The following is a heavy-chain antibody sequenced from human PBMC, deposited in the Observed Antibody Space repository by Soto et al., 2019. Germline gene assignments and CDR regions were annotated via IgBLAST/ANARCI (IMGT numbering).Heavy chain of an antibody. Sequence: QVQLVESGGGLVKPGRSLRLSCAASGFTFSDYYMTWIRQAPGKGLEWISYISASGGNINYADSLKGQFTISRDNAKNSLYLQMNSLKTEDTAVYYCARWRRYGVDVWGQGTTVTVSS. D-gene: IGHD5-12*01. V-gene: IGHV3-11*01. CDR3: ARWRRYGVDV. J-gene: IGHJ6*02. CDR1: GFTFSDYY. CDR2: ISASGGNI.